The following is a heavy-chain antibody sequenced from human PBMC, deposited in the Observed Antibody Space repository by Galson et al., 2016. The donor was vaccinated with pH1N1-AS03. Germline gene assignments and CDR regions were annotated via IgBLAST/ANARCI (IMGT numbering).Heavy chain of an antibody. CDR1: GFTFSTYA. Sequence: SLRLSCAVSGFTFSTYAMTWVRQAPGRGLEWVSSISSTGSNTFYADSVMGRFTISRDNSKNTLHLQMNSLRAEDTADFYCAKYTIDWYEDYWGQGTLVTVSS. V-gene: IGHV3-23*01. D-gene: IGHD6-19*01. CDR2: ISSTGSNT. CDR3: AKYTIDWYEDY. J-gene: IGHJ4*02.